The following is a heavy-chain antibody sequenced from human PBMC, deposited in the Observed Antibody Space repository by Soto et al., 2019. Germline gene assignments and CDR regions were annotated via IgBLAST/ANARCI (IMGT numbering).Heavy chain of an antibody. CDR2: ITDSGGST. CDR3: AKGLRRLHLGELST. CDR1: GFTFSSYA. V-gene: IGHV3-23*01. Sequence: EVQLLESGGGLVQPGGSLRLSCAASGFTFSSYAMSWVRQAPGKGLEWVSAITDSGGSTSYADSVKGRFTISRDNSKNTLYLQMNSLRAEDTAVYYCAKGLRRLHLGELSTWGQGTLVTVSS. D-gene: IGHD3-16*02. J-gene: IGHJ4*02.